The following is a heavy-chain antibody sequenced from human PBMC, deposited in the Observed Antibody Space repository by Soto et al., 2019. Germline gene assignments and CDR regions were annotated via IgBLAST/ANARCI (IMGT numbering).Heavy chain of an antibody. V-gene: IGHV4-31*03. CDR1: GGSISSGGYY. CDR3: ARAAVGATPFGC. CDR2: IYYSGST. Sequence: SETLSLTCTVSGGSISSGGYYWSWIRQHPGKGLEWIGYIYYSGSTYYNPSLKSRVTISVDTSKNQFSLKLSSVTAADTAVYYWARAAVGATPFGCCSQGTLVSVSS. J-gene: IGHJ4*02. D-gene: IGHD1-26*01.